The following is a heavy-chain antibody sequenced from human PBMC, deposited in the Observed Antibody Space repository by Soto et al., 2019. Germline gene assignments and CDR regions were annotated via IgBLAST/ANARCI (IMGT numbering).Heavy chain of an antibody. V-gene: IGHV5-51*01. Sequence: GESLKISCKGSGYYFPSYWIGWVRQMPGKGLEWMGIFYPGDSDTRYSPSFQGQVTISADKSISTAYLQWSSLKASDTAMYYCARVLDVTTFGYWGQGTLVTVSS. CDR2: FYPGDSDT. CDR3: ARVLDVTTFGY. J-gene: IGHJ4*02. D-gene: IGHD1-1*01. CDR1: GYYFPSYW.